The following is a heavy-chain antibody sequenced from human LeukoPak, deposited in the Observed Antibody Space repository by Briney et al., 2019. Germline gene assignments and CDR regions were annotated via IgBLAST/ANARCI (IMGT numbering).Heavy chain of an antibody. CDR2: IRSEAYGGTT. J-gene: IGHJ4*02. D-gene: IGHD5-18*01. CDR3: TRDTAMVPPDY. CDR1: GFTFGDYA. V-gene: IGHV3-49*03. Sequence: GRSLRLSCTASGFTFGDYAMSWFRQAPGKGLEWVGFIRSEAYGGTTEYAASVKGRFTISRDDSKSIAYLQMNSLKTEDTAVYYCTRDTAMVPPDYWGQGTLVTVSS.